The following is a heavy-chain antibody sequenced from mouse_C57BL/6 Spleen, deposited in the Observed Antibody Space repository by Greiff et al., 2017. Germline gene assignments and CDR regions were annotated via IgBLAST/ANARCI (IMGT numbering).Heavy chain of an antibody. Sequence: EVQLQQSGPELVKPGASVKISCKASGYTFTDYYMNWVKQSHGKSLEWIGDINPNNGGTSYNQKFKGKATLTVDKSSSTAYMELRSLTSEDSAVYYCARDGYYGVDYWGQGTTLTVSS. D-gene: IGHD2-3*01. CDR1: GYTFTDYY. V-gene: IGHV1-26*01. CDR3: ARDGYYGVDY. CDR2: INPNNGGT. J-gene: IGHJ2*01.